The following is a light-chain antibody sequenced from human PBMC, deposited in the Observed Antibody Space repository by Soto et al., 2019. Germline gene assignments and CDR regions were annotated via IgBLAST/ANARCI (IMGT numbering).Light chain of an antibody. CDR1: QSVSSY. V-gene: IGKV3-11*01. CDR3: QQRINWPIT. Sequence: EIVLTQSPATLSLSPGERATLSCRASQSVSSYLAWYQQKGGQAPRLLIYDATSRATGFPARFSGSGSGKDFTLTISSLEPEDFAVYYCQQRINWPITFGQGTRLEI. CDR2: DAT. J-gene: IGKJ5*01.